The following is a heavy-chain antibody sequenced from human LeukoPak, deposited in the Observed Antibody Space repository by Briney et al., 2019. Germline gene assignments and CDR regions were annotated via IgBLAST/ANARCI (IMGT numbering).Heavy chain of an antibody. Sequence: PSETLSLTCTVSGDSISISSYYWSWIRQPPEKGLEWIGYIYNTETTNYNPSLKCRVTISVDTSKNQISLKLSSVTAADTAVYYCARHEGSTGWYKYWGQGTLVTVSS. CDR1: GDSISISSYY. V-gene: IGHV4-61*05. D-gene: IGHD6-19*01. CDR3: ARHEGSTGWYKY. CDR2: IYNTETT. J-gene: IGHJ4*02.